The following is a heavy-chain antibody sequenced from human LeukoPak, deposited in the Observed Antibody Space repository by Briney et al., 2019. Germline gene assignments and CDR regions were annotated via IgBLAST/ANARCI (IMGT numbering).Heavy chain of an antibody. CDR2: IYYSGST. V-gene: IGHV4-30-4*01. CDR1: GGSISSGDYY. CDR3: ARAVGSSWYSSGYDY. Sequence: SQTLSLTCTVSGGSISSGDYYWSWIRQPPGKGLEWIGYIYYSGSTYYNPSLKSRVTISVDTSKNQFSLKLSSVTAADTAVYYCARAVGSSWYSSGYDYWGQGTLVTVSS. D-gene: IGHD6-13*01. J-gene: IGHJ4*02.